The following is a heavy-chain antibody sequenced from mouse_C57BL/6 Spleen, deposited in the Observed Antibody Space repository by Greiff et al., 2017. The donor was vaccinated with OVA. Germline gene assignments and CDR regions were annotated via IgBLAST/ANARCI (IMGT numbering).Heavy chain of an antibody. V-gene: IGHV5-6*02. D-gene: IGHD3-2*02. CDR3: ARHKSSGYLDY. Sequence: EVMLVESGGDLVKPGGSLKLSCAASGFTFSSYGMSWVRQTPDKRLEWVATISSGGSYTYYPDSVKGRFTISRDNAKNTLYLQMSSLKSEDTAMYYCARHKSSGYLDYWGQGTTLTVSS. J-gene: IGHJ2*01. CDR2: ISSGGSYT. CDR1: GFTFSSYG.